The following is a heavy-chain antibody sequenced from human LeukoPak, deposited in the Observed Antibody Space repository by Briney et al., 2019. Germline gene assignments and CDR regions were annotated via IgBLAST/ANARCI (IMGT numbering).Heavy chain of an antibody. CDR3: ARLPFSIPGIGGSSRDDAFDI. V-gene: IGHV3-23*01. Sequence: GGSLRLSCAASGFTFSSYAMSWVRQAPGKGLEWVSAISGSGGSTYYADSVKGRFTISRDNSKNTLYLQMNSLRAEDTAVYYCARLPFSIPGIGGSSRDDAFDIWGQGTMVTVSS. D-gene: IGHD6-13*01. J-gene: IGHJ3*02. CDR2: ISGSGGST. CDR1: GFTFSSYA.